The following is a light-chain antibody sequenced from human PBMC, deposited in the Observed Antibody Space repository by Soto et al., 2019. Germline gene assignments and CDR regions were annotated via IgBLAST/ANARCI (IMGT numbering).Light chain of an antibody. V-gene: IGLV2-23*02. Sequence: QSVLTQPASVSGSPGQSITISCTGTSSDVGSYNLVSWYQQHPGKAPKLMIYEVSKRPSGVSNRFSGSKSGNTASLTIPGLQAEVEADYYCCSYAGSSTFGYDCGTGTKVTVL. CDR1: SSDVGSYNL. CDR3: CSYAGSSTFGYD. J-gene: IGLJ1*01. CDR2: EVS.